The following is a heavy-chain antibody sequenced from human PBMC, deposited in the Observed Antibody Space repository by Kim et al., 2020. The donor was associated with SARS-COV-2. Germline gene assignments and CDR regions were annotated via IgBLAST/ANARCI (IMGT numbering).Heavy chain of an antibody. J-gene: IGHJ6*02. V-gene: IGHV5-51*01. CDR3: VRHRHLDV. CDR2: IYPGDSNT. Sequence: GESLKISCKGSGYSFTSYGIVWVRQMPGKGLEWMGIIYPGDSNTKHSPSFQGQVSISVDKSISTAYLQWSSLKASDTAIYYCVRHRHLDVWGQGTTVTVSS. CDR1: GYSFTSYG.